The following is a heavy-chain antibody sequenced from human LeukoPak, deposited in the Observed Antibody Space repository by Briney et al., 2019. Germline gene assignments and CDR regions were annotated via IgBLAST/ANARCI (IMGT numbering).Heavy chain of an antibody. CDR1: GGSISSSSYY. J-gene: IGHJ5*02. Sequence: SETLSLTCTVSGGSISSSSYYWGWIRQPPGKGLEWIGCIHDSGTTNYNPSLKSRVTISLHTSKNQFSLRLTSVTAADTAVYYCAIEHDGATYSNLWGQGTLVAVSS. D-gene: IGHD5-12*01. V-gene: IGHV4-61*01. CDR2: IHDSGTT. CDR3: AIEHDGATYSNL.